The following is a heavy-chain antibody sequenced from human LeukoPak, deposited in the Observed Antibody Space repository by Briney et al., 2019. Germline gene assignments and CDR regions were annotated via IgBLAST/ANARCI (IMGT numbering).Heavy chain of an antibody. CDR3: TIDSNSGWTGY. CDR2: IKTKTDGGKT. J-gene: IGHJ4*02. CDR1: GFTFSNAW. V-gene: IGHV3-15*01. Sequence: GGSLRLSCAASGFTFSNAWMSWVRQAPGKGLEWVGRIKTKTDGGKTDYAAPLKGRFTISRDDSKHTLYLQMNSLKTEDTAVYYCTIDSNSGWTGYWGQGTLVTVSS. D-gene: IGHD6-19*01.